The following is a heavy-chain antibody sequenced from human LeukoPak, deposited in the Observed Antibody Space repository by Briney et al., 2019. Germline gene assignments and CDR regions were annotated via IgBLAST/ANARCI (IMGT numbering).Heavy chain of an antibody. Sequence: PSETLSLTCTVSGGSISSYYWSWIRQPPGKGLEWIGYIYYSGSTNYNPSLKSRVTISVDTSKNQFSLKLSSVTAADTAVYYCARHYDYVWGSYRYGNWFDPWGQGTLVTVSS. V-gene: IGHV4-59*08. CDR1: GGSISSYY. CDR3: ARHYDYVWGSYRYGNWFDP. CDR2: IYYSGST. D-gene: IGHD3-16*02. J-gene: IGHJ5*02.